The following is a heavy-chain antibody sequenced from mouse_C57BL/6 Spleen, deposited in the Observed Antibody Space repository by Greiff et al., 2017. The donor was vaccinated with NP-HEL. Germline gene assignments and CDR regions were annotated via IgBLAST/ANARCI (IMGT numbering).Heavy chain of an antibody. J-gene: IGHJ2*01. Sequence: EVKLQQSGGGLVQPGGSMKLSCVASGFTFSNYWMNWVRQSPEKGLEWVAQIRLKSDNYATHYAESVKGRFTISRDDSKSSVYLQMNNLRAEDTGIYYCTGHGNYRYFDYWGQGTTLTVSS. CDR2: IRLKSDNYAT. CDR1: GFTFSNYW. V-gene: IGHV6-3*01. CDR3: TGHGNYRYFDY. D-gene: IGHD2-1*01.